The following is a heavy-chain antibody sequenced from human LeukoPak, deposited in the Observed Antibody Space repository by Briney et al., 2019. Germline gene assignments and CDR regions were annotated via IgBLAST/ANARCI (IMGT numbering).Heavy chain of an antibody. CDR2: INHSGST. Sequence: PSETLSLTCAVYGGSFSGYYWSWIRQPPGKGLEWIGEINHSGSTNYNPSLKSRVTISVDTSKNQFSLKLSSVTAADTAVYYCARARSHHYYDSSGYYYYYYGMDVWGQGTTVTVSS. J-gene: IGHJ6*02. V-gene: IGHV4-34*01. CDR3: ARARSHHYYDSSGYYYYYYGMDV. CDR1: GGSFSGYY. D-gene: IGHD3-22*01.